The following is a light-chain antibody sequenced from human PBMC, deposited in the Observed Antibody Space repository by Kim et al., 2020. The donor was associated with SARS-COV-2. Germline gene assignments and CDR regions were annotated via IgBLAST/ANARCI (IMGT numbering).Light chain of an antibody. J-gene: IGLJ2*01. V-gene: IGLV6-57*03. CDR3: QSYNRSNVV. Sequence: KTITTSCTRSRGSIDDNYGQWYQQRPGGVPIIVIYEDDQRPSGVSDRFSSSIDNYSNSASLTISGLKTEDEADYYCQSYNRSNVVFGGGTQLTI. CDR1: RGSIDDNY. CDR2: EDD.